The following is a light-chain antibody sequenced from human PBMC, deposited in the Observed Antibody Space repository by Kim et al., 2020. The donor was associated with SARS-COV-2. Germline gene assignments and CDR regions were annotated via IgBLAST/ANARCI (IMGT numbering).Light chain of an antibody. CDR3: NSRDSSGYV. J-gene: IGLJ1*01. CDR1: SLRSYY. Sequence: SSELTQDPAESVALGQTVRITCQGDSLRSYYASWYQQKPGQAPVLVIYGKNNRPSGIPDRFSGSSSGNTASLTITGAQAEDEADYYCNSRDSSGYVFGTG. CDR2: GKN. V-gene: IGLV3-19*01.